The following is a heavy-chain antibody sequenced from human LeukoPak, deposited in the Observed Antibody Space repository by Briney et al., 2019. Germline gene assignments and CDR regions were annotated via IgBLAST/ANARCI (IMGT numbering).Heavy chain of an antibody. Sequence: GGSLRLSCTGSGFIFGDYAMSWFRQAPGKGLEWVGFIRSKAFGGAAEYAAAVRGRFFISRDDSKNIAYLQMRSLKMEDTAVYFCARDLYDSSGYYFGHWGQGTLVVVSS. CDR1: GFIFGDYA. CDR3: ARDLYDSSGYYFGH. V-gene: IGHV3-49*03. D-gene: IGHD3-22*01. CDR2: IRSKAFGGAA. J-gene: IGHJ4*02.